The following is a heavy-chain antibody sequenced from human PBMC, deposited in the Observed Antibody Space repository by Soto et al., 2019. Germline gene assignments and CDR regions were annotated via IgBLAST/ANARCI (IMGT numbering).Heavy chain of an antibody. CDR3: ARTWNYYDSSGYLDY. J-gene: IGHJ4*02. CDR2: IWYDGSNK. V-gene: IGHV3-33*01. D-gene: IGHD3-22*01. Sequence: QVQLVESGGGVVQPGRSLRLSCAASGFTFSSYGMHWVRQAPGKGLEWVAVIWYDGSNKYYADSVKGRFTISRDKSKNTLYLQMNSLRVEDTAVYSCARTWNYYDSSGYLDYWGQGALVTVSS. CDR1: GFTFSSYG.